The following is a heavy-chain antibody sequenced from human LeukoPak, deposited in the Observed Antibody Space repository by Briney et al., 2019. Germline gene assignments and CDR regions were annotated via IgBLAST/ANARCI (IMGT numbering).Heavy chain of an antibody. D-gene: IGHD3-22*01. Sequence: GGSLRLSCAASGFTFSSYWMSWVRQAPGKRLEWVSCINSGDSTYYADSVKGRFTISRDNSKNTLYLEMNSLRAEDTAVYYCARDYYYDSSGYWDYYFDYRGQGTLVSVSS. J-gene: IGHJ4*02. CDR3: ARDYYYDSSGYWDYYFDY. CDR2: INSGDST. V-gene: IGHV3-66*01. CDR1: GFTFSSYW.